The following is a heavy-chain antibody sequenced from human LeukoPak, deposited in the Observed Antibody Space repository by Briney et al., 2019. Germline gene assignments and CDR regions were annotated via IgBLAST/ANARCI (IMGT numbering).Heavy chain of an antibody. CDR3: ARGLMTDAFDI. V-gene: IGHV1-46*01. D-gene: IGHD2-8*01. CDR1: GYTFTSHY. CDR2: INPSGIST. Sequence: ASVKVSCRASGYTFTSHYMHWVRQAPGQGLEWMGLINPSGISTLYAQKFQGRVTMTRDMSTTTDYMELSSLRSDDTAVYYCARGLMTDAFDIWGQGTMVTVSS. J-gene: IGHJ3*02.